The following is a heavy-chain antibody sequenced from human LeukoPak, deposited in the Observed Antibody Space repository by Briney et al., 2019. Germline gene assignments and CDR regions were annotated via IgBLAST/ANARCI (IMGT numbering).Heavy chain of an antibody. CDR1: GFTFSSYS. CDR2: ISSSGSTI. Sequence: GGSLRLSCAASGFTFSSYSMNWVRQAPGKGLEWVSYISSSGSTIYYADSVKGRFTISRDNAKNSLYLRMNSLRAGDTAVYYCVRSFGSSCFWGQGTLVTVSS. V-gene: IGHV3-48*04. D-gene: IGHD3-10*01. CDR3: VRSFGSSCF. J-gene: IGHJ4*02.